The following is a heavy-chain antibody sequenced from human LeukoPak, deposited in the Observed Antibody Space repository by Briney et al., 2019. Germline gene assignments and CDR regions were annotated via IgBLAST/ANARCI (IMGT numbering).Heavy chain of an antibody. D-gene: IGHD1-1*01. J-gene: IGHJ4*02. CDR3: ARLDDRYFDY. CDR2: INPNSGGT. V-gene: IGHV1-2*06. Sequence: ASVKVSCKASGYTFTGYYMHWVRQAPGQGLEWMGRINPNSGGTNYAQKFQGRVTMTRDTSISTAYMELSSLRSEDTAVYYCARLDDRYFDYWGQGTLVTVSS. CDR1: GYTFTGYY.